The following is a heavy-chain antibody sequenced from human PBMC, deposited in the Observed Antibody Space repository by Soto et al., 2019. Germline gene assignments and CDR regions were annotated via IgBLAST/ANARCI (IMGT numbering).Heavy chain of an antibody. CDR2: MNPNSGNT. CDR3: ARGYCSSTCCYVWDLYYYMDV. CDR1: GYTFTSYD. D-gene: IGHD2-2*01. V-gene: IGHV1-8*01. J-gene: IGHJ6*03. Sequence: QVQLVQSGAEVKKPGASVKVSCKASGYTFTSYDINWVRQATGQGLEWMGWMNPNSGNTGYAQKFQGIVTMTRNTSISTAYMELSSLGSEETAVYYCARGYCSSTCCYVWDLYYYMDVWGKGTTVTVSS.